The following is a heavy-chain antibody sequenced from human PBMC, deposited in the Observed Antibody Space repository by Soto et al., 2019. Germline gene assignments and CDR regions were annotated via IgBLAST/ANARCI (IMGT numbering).Heavy chain of an antibody. CDR1: GFTVSSDY. D-gene: IGHD5-18*01. Sequence: GGSLRLSCAASGFTVSSDYMTWVRQAPGKGLEWVSVIYNDGTTYYADSVKGRFTISRDDSKNTLHLQMNSLRAEDTAVYFCAREPRGYSYAFFDYWGQGTPVTVSS. CDR3: AREPRGYSYAFFDY. CDR2: IYNDGTT. J-gene: IGHJ4*02. V-gene: IGHV3-53*01.